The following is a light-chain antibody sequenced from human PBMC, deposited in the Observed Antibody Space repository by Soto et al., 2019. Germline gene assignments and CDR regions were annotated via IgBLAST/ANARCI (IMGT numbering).Light chain of an antibody. CDR2: EGS. Sequence: QSVLTQPASVSGSPGQSITISCTGTSSDVGSYNLVSWYQQHPGKAPKLMIYEGSKRPSGLSNRFSGSKSGNTASLTISGLQAQDEADYYCCSYAGSSTSLYVFGTGTKLTVL. V-gene: IGLV2-23*01. CDR3: CSYAGSSTSLYV. J-gene: IGLJ1*01. CDR1: SSDVGSYNL.